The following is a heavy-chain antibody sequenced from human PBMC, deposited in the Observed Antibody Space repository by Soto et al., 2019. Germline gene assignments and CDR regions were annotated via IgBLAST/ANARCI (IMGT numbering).Heavy chain of an antibody. CDR3: ARDSIMWGFDY. V-gene: IGHV4-31*03. CDR1: GGSISSGGYY. CDR2: IYYSGST. Sequence: SETLSLTCTVSGGSISSGGYYWSWIRQHPGKGLEWIGYIYYSGSTYYNPSLKSRVTISVDTSKNQFSLKLTSVTAADTAVYYCARDSIMWGFDYWGQGTLVTSPQ. J-gene: IGHJ4*02. D-gene: IGHD3-16*01.